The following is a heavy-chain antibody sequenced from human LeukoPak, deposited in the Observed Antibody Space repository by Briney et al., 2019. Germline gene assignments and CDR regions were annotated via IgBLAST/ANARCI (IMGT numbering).Heavy chain of an antibody. CDR2: ISGSSSYI. V-gene: IGHV3-21*01. CDR3: ARGQSYGWFDP. J-gene: IGHJ5*02. CDR1: GFTFSTYS. D-gene: IGHD5-18*01. Sequence: GGSLRLSCAASGFTFSTYSMNWVRQAPGKGLEWVSSISGSSSYIYYADSVKGRFTISRDSAQNSLYLQMISLRAEDTAVYYCARGQSYGWFDPWGQGTLVTVSS.